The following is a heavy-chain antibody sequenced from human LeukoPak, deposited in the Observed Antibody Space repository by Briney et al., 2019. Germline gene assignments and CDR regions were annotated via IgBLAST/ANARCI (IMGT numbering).Heavy chain of an antibody. V-gene: IGHV4-4*09. Sequence: SGPTLVKPSETLSLTCAVSGGSIRDYQWSWIRQPPGKGLEWIGHINTNGRTDYNPSLRSRLTFSVDTSRDQFSLKLSSVTAADTAMDYCATSYDYKVALFDLWGRGTLVTVSS. CDR2: INTNGRT. CDR1: GGSIRDYQ. D-gene: IGHD5-12*01. J-gene: IGHJ4*02. CDR3: ATSYDYKVALFDL.